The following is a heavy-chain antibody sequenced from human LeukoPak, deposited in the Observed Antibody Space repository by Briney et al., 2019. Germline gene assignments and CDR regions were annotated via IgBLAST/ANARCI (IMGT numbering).Heavy chain of an antibody. J-gene: IGHJ4*02. V-gene: IGHV3-23*01. CDR3: AKEIFSGLLYIDY. Sequence: SGGSLRLSCAASGVTLSSYAMSWARQAPGKGLEWVSGISSSGSGGNTYYADSVKGRFTISRDSSKNTVYLQMNSLRPEDMAVYYCAKEIFSGLLYIDYWGQGTLVTVSS. D-gene: IGHD5-12*01. CDR2: ISSSGSGGNT. CDR1: GVTLSSYA.